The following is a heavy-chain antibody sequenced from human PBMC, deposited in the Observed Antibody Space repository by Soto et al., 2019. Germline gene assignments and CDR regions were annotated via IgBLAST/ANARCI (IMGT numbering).Heavy chain of an antibody. CDR3: ARDVSPGSYPPFPVDV. V-gene: IGHV1-2*04. CDR1: GYTFTGYY. Sequence: ASVKVSCKASGYTFTGYYMHWVRQAPGQGLEWMGWINPNSGGTNYAQKFQGWVTMTRDTSISTAYMELSRLRSDDTAVYYCARDVSPGSYPPFPVDVWGQGTTVTVSS. J-gene: IGHJ6*02. D-gene: IGHD1-26*01. CDR2: INPNSGGT.